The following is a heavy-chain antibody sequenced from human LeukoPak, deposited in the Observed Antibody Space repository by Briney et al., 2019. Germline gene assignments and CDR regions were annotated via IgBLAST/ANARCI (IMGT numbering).Heavy chain of an antibody. V-gene: IGHV3-53*01. D-gene: IGHD3-16*01. CDR3: ARNHLLGYWYFDL. Sequence: PGGSLRPSCTVAGFTVNNNYMSWVRQAPGKGLEWVPVIYGGGSTYYADSVSGRFTISRDNSKNMLYLQMNSLRAEDTAEYYCARNHLLGYWYFDLWGRGTLVTVSS. CDR2: IYGGGST. CDR1: GFTVNNNY. J-gene: IGHJ2*01.